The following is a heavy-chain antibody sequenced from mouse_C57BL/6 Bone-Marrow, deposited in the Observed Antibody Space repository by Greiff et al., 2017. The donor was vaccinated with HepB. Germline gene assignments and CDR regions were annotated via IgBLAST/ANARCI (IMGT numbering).Heavy chain of an antibody. D-gene: IGHD2-4*01. V-gene: IGHV5-4*01. CDR3: ARERGMITTGRNWYFDV. Sequence: EVQVVESGGGLVKPGGSLKLSCAASGFTFSSYAMSWVRQTPEKRLEWVATISDGGSYTYYPDNVKGRFTISRDNAKNNLYLQMSHLKSEDTAMYYCARERGMITTGRNWYFDVWGTGTTVTVSS. CDR2: ISDGGSYT. CDR1: GFTFSSYA. J-gene: IGHJ1*03.